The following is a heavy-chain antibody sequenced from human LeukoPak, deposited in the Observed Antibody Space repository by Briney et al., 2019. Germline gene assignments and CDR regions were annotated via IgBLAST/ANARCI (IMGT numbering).Heavy chain of an antibody. CDR1: GYTFINSD. CDR2: MNPNSGNT. V-gene: IGHV1-8*01. D-gene: IGHD3-16*01. Sequence: ASVKVSCKASGYTFINSDINWVRQATGQGLEWMGWMNPNSGNTGYAQKFQGRVTMTRNTSLSTAYMELTSLKSEDTAVYYCARGLGTYWGKDFLNWFDPWGQGTLVTVSS. CDR3: ARGLGTYWGKDFLNWFDP. J-gene: IGHJ5*02.